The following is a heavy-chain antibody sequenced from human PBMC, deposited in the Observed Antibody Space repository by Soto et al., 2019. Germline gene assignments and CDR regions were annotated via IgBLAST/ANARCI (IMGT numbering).Heavy chain of an antibody. CDR3: ARGSRYYDSNGYYNYFDY. D-gene: IGHD3-22*01. Sequence: QVQLVQSGAEVKKPGSSVKVSCKASGGTFRTYTISWLRQPPGQGLEWRGRIILILNTVNYAQKFQGRVTITADKSTITAYMELSSLRSEDTAVYYCARGSRYYDSNGYYNYFDYWGQGTLVTVSS. J-gene: IGHJ4*02. CDR1: GGTFRTYT. CDR2: IILILNTV. V-gene: IGHV1-69*08.